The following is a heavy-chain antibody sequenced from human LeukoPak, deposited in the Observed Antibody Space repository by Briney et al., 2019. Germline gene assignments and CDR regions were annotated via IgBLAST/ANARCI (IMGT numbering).Heavy chain of an antibody. CDR3: ARGRAAGTRYYYGMDV. CDR2: IWYDGSNK. J-gene: IGHJ6*02. D-gene: IGHD6-13*01. CDR1: GFTFSSYG. Sequence: GGSLRLSCAASGFTFSSYGMHWVRQAPGKGLEWVAVIWYDGSNKYYADSVKGRFTISRDKSKNTLYLQMNSLRAEDTAVYYCARGRAAGTRYYYGMDVWGQGTTVTVSS. V-gene: IGHV3-33*01.